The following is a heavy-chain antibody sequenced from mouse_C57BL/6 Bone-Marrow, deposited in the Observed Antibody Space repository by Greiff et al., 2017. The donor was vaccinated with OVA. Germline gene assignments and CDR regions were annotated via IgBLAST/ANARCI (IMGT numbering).Heavy chain of an antibody. Sequence: VQVVESGAELAKPGASVKLSCKASGYTFTSYWMHWVKQRPGQGLEWIGYINPSSGYTKYNQKFKDKATLTADKSSSTAYMQLSSLTYEDSAVYYCARSRYDGYYGFAYWGKGTLVTVSA. J-gene: IGHJ3*01. CDR3: ARSRYDGYYGFAY. CDR2: INPSSGYT. CDR1: GYTFTSYW. V-gene: IGHV1-7*01. D-gene: IGHD2-3*01.